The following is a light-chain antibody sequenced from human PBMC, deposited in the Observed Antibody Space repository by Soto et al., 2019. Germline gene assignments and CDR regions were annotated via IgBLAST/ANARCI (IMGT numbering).Light chain of an antibody. Sequence: DIVLTQSPGTLSLSPGERATLSCRASQSVTSDDLAWYQQKPGQAPRLLISGASSRATGIPDRFNGGGSGTDFTLTISRLEPEDFAAYYCQQYFSSPWTFGQGTRVEIK. V-gene: IGKV3-20*01. J-gene: IGKJ1*01. CDR1: QSVTSDD. CDR3: QQYFSSPWT. CDR2: GAS.